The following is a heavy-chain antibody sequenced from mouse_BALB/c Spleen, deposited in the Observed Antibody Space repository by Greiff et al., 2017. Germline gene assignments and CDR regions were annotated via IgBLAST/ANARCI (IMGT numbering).Heavy chain of an antibody. V-gene: IGHV2-9*02. D-gene: IGHD1-2*01. Sequence: VKLVESGPGLVAPSQSLSITCTVSGFSLTSYGVHWVRQPPGKGLEWLGVIWAGGSTNYNSALMSRLSISKDNSKSQVFLKMNSLQTDDTAMYYCARDPPYYGYYAMDYWGQGTSVTVSS. CDR1: GFSLTSYG. CDR2: IWAGGST. CDR3: ARDPPYYGYYAMDY. J-gene: IGHJ4*01.